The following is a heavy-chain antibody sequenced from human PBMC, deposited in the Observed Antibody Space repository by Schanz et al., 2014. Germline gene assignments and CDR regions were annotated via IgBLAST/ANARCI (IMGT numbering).Heavy chain of an antibody. CDR3: ARDYYDILTGYPYDTFDI. Sequence: QVQLVQSGAEVKKPGASVKISCKASGYTFTDYYMYWVRQAPGQGLEWMGLINPSSGGTNYAQKCQGMGNMTMDTAISTDDMELRRLRSDATAVYYCARDYYDILTGYPYDTFDIWGQGTMVTVSS. J-gene: IGHJ3*02. D-gene: IGHD3-9*01. CDR2: INPSSGGT. CDR1: GYTFTDYY. V-gene: IGHV1-2*06.